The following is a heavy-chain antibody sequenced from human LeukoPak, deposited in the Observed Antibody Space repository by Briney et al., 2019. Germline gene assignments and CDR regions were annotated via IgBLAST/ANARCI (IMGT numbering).Heavy chain of an antibody. CDR3: ARRHIAADAFDI. CDR2: INHSGST. CDR1: GGSFSGYY. D-gene: IGHD6-13*01. J-gene: IGHJ3*02. Sequence: PSETLSLTCAVYGGSFSGYYWSWIRQPSGKGLEWIGEINHSGSTNYNPSLKSRVTISVDTSKNQFSLKLSSVTAADTAVYYCARRHIAADAFDIWGQGTMVTVSS. V-gene: IGHV4-34*01.